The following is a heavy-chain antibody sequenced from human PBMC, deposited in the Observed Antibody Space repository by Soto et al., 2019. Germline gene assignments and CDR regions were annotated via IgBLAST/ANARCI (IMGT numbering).Heavy chain of an antibody. D-gene: IGHD1-7*01. J-gene: IGHJ5*02. CDR2: ISAYNGNT. Sequence: ASVKVSCKASGYTLTSYGISWVRQAPGQGLEWMGWISAYNGNTNYAQKLQGRVTMTTDTSTSTAYMELRSLRSDDTAVYYCARDPTKGNWNYALAEWFDPWGQGTLVTAPQ. V-gene: IGHV1-18*01. CDR3: ARDPTKGNWNYALAEWFDP. CDR1: GYTLTSYG.